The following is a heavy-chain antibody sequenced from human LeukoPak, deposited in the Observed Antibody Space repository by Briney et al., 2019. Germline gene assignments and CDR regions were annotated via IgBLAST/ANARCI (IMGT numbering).Heavy chain of an antibody. CDR2: IRSKTNSYAT. D-gene: IGHD1-1*01. J-gene: IGHJ4*02. Sequence: GGSLRLSCAASGFTSSGSAMHWVRQASGKGLEWVGRIRSKTNSYATSYAASVKGRFALSRDDSKNTAYLQMNSLKTEDTAVYYCTRYNVGFESWGQGTLVTVSS. CDR1: GFTSSGSA. CDR3: TRYNVGFES. V-gene: IGHV3-73*01.